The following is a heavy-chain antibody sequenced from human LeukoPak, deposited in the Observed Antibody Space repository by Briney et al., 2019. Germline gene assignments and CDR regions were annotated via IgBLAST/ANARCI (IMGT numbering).Heavy chain of an antibody. CDR3: ATGGAAGIVVVNMAAFDI. J-gene: IGHJ3*02. CDR1: GFTFDDYA. D-gene: IGHD3-22*01. V-gene: IGHV3-9*03. Sequence: AGGSLRLSCAASGFTFDDYAMHWVRQAPGKGLEWVSGISWSSGSIGYADSVKGRFTISRDNAKNSLYLQMNSLRAEDMALYYCATGGAAGIVVVNMAAFDIWGQGTMVTASS. CDR2: ISWSSGSI.